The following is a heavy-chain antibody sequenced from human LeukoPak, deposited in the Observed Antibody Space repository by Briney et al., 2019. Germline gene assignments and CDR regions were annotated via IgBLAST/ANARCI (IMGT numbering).Heavy chain of an antibody. CDR1: GGSFSGYY. CDR2: IKHSGRT. J-gene: IGHJ3*01. CDR3: ARGGTGGVLTTDAFDL. D-gene: IGHD1-1*01. V-gene: IGHV4-34*01. Sequence: PSETLSLTCAVYGGSFSGYYWTWIRRPPGKGLEWIGEIKHSGRTNYNSSLKSRVTISVDTSNNQFSLEITSVTAADTAVYYCARGGTGGVLTTDAFDLWGQGTLVTVSS.